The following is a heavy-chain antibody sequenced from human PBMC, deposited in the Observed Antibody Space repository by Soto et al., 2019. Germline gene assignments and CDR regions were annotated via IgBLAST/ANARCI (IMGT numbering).Heavy chain of an antibody. D-gene: IGHD2-2*01. Sequence: PGGSLRLSRATSGFTFSSYAMSWVRQAPGKGLEWVSAISGSGGSTYYADSVKGRFTISRDNSKNTLYLQMNSLRAEDTAVYYCAKIPLGYCSSTSCYYFDYWGQGTLVTVSS. V-gene: IGHV3-23*01. CDR3: AKIPLGYCSSTSCYYFDY. CDR1: GFTFSSYA. J-gene: IGHJ4*02. CDR2: ISGSGGST.